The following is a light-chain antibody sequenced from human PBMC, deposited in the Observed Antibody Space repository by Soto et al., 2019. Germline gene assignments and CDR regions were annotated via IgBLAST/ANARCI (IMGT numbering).Light chain of an antibody. CDR1: ESVGRH. Sequence: EIVMTQSPATLSVSPGERATLSCRASESVGRHLAWYHQKPGQAPKLLIYDASNRATGIPARFSGSGSGTDFTLTISSLEPEDFAVYYCQQRSNWPITFGQGTLLEIK. CDR3: QQRSNWPIT. V-gene: IGKV3-11*01. J-gene: IGKJ5*01. CDR2: DAS.